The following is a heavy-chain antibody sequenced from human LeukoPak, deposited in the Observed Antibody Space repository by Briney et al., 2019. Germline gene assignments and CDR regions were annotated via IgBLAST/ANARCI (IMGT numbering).Heavy chain of an antibody. J-gene: IGHJ5*02. D-gene: IGHD3-10*01. CDR1: GGSISSSSYH. Sequence: SETLSLTCTVSGGSISSSSYHWGWIRQPPGKGLEWIGNIYYSGSTYYNPSLKSRVTISVDTSKNQFSLKLSSVTAADTAVYYCARPFFWFGEHGWFDPWGQGTPVTVSS. V-gene: IGHV4-39*01. CDR2: IYYSGST. CDR3: ARPFFWFGEHGWFDP.